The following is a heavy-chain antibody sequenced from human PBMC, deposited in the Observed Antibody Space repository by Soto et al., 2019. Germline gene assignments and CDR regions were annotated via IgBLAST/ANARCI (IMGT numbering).Heavy chain of an antibody. Sequence: QVQLVQSGAEVKKPGSSVKVSCKASGGTFSSYAISWVRQAPGQGLEWMGGIIPIFGTANYAQKFQGRVTITAGESTSTAYMELSRLRSEDTAMYYCARDCGRGWYFGAGGMDVWGQGTTVTVSS. CDR2: IIPIFGTA. CDR3: ARDCGRGWYFGAGGMDV. J-gene: IGHJ6*02. V-gene: IGHV1-69*12. CDR1: GGTFSSYA. D-gene: IGHD6-19*01.